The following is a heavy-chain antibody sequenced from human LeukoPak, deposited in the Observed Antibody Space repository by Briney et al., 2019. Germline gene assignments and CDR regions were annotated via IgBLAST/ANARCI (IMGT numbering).Heavy chain of an antibody. CDR1: AGSISSDSYY. D-gene: IGHD3-3*01. J-gene: IGHJ6*03. V-gene: IGHV4-61*02. CDR3: ARIRGAGADYYYYYMDV. CDR2: IYTSGST. Sequence: PSETLSLTCTVSAGSISSDSYYWSWIRQPAGKGLEWIGRIYTSGSTNYNPSLKSRVTISVDTSKNQFSLKLSSVTAADTAVYYCARIRGAGADYYYYYMDVWGKGTTVTISS.